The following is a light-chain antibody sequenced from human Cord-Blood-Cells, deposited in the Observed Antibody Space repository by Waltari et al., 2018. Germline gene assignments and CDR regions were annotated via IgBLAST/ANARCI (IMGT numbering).Light chain of an antibody. J-gene: IGKJ2*01. CDR1: QSVLYSSNNKNY. Sequence: DIVMTQSPDSLAVSLGERATINCKSSQSVLYSSNNKNYLAWYKQKPGQPPKLLIYWASTLESGVPDRSSGSGSGTDFTLTSSSLQAEDVAVYYCQQYYSTPYTFGQGTKLEIK. CDR2: WAS. CDR3: QQYYSTPYT. V-gene: IGKV4-1*01.